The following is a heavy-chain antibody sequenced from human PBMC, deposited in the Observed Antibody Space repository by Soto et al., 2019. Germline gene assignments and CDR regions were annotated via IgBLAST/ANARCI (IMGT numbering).Heavy chain of an antibody. CDR1: GFTFSSYS. J-gene: IGHJ4*02. V-gene: IGHV3-23*01. Sequence: PGGSLRLSCVASGFTFSSYSMSWVRQAPGKGLEWVSGFRSSGDDGTTYYADSVKGRFTISRDNSKNTLFPQMNSLRAEDTAIYYCAKKVNSGPGSQYFDYWGQGTLVTVSS. CDR2: FRSSGDDGTT. CDR3: AKKVNSGPGSQYFDY. D-gene: IGHD3-10*01.